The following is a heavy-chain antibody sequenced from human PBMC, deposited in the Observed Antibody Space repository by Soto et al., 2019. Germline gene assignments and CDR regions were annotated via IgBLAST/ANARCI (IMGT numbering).Heavy chain of an antibody. D-gene: IGHD4-17*01. CDR1: GVSISSYY. J-gene: IGHJ3*02. Sequence: SETLSLTCTVSGVSISSYYWIWIRQPPGKGLEWIGYIYYSGSTNYNPSLKSRVTISVDTSKNQFSLKLSSVTAADTAVYYCARVTLRDAFDNWGQGTMVTVSS. CDR3: ARVTLRDAFDN. V-gene: IGHV4-59*01. CDR2: IYYSGST.